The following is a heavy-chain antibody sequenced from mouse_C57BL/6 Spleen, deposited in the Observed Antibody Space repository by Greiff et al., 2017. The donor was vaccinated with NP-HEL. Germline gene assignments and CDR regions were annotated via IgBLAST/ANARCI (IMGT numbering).Heavy chain of an antibody. CDR1: GYTFTDYY. V-gene: IGHV1-76*01. D-gene: IGHD2-4*01. CDR2: IYPGSGNT. Sequence: QVQLKQSGAELVRPGASVKLSCKASGYTFTDYYINWVKQRPGQGLEWIARIYPGSGNTYYNEKFKGKATLTAEKSSSTAYMQLSSLTSEDSAVYFCAREGDFYYDYGHYAMDYWGQGTSVTVSS. CDR3: AREGDFYYDYGHYAMDY. J-gene: IGHJ4*01.